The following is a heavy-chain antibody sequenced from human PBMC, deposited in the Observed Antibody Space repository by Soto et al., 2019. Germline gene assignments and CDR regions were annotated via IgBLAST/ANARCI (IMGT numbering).Heavy chain of an antibody. V-gene: IGHV3-21*06. CDR3: ARVPGDCSSTSCYYFYGMDV. D-gene: IGHD2-2*01. J-gene: IGHJ6*02. CDR2: ISSSSSYI. Sequence: PGGSLRLSCAASGFTFSSYSMNWVRQAPEKGLEWVSSISSSSSYIYYADSLKGRFTISRDNAKNSLYLQMTSLRAEDTAVYYCARVPGDCSSTSCYYFYGMDVWGQGTTVTVSS. CDR1: GFTFSSYS.